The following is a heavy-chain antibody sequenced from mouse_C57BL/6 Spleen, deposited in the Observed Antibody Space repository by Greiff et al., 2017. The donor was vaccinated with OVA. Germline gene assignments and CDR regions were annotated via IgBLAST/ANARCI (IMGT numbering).Heavy chain of an antibody. Sequence: EVQRVESGGGLVQPKGSLKLSCAASGFSFNTYAMNWVRQAPGKGLEWVARIRSKSNNYATYYADSVKDRFTISRDDSESMLYLQMNNLKTEDTATYYCVRGDYEYDEDMDYRGQGTSVTVSS. D-gene: IGHD2-4*01. CDR1: GFSFNTYA. CDR2: IRSKSNNYAT. J-gene: IGHJ4*01. CDR3: VRGDYEYDEDMDY. V-gene: IGHV10-1*01.